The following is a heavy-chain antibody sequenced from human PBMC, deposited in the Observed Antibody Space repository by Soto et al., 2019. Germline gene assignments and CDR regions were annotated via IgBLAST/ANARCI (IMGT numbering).Heavy chain of an antibody. CDR1: GFAFSSYG. J-gene: IGHJ4*02. V-gene: IGHV3-21*01. CDR3: AVSRPPDPHGFVY. Sequence: GGSLRLSCAASGFAFSSYGMTWVRQAPGKWLEWVSFISTSSSYVYYADSVKGRFTISRDNSKNTLYLQMNILRAEDTAVYYCAVSRPPDPHGFVYRSQGSKVTVFS. CDR2: ISTSSSYV.